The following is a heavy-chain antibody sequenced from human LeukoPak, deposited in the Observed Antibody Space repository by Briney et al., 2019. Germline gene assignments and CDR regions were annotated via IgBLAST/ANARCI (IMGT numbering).Heavy chain of an antibody. J-gene: IGHJ5*02. D-gene: IGHD6-13*01. CDR2: IYHSGST. V-gene: IGHV4-38-2*02. CDR1: GYSISSGYY. CDR3: ARDLAYSSSWYNWFDT. Sequence: SETLSLTCTVSGYSISSGYYWGWIRQPPGKGLEWIESIYHSGSTYYNPSLKSRVTISVDTSKNQFSLKLSSVTAADTAVYYCARDLAYSSSWYNWFDTWGQGTLVTVSS.